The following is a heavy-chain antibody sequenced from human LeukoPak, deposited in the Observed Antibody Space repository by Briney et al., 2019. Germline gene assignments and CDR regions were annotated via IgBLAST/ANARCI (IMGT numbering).Heavy chain of an antibody. Sequence: SETLSLTCTVSGGSISSYYWSWIRQPPGKGLEWIGYIYYSGSTNYTPSLKSRVTISVDTSKNQFSLKLSSVTAADTAVYYCAGRDPPGLRDYWGQGTLVTVSS. CDR3: AGRDPPGLRDY. D-gene: IGHD2-21*02. V-gene: IGHV4-59*01. CDR1: GGSISSYY. CDR2: IYYSGST. J-gene: IGHJ4*02.